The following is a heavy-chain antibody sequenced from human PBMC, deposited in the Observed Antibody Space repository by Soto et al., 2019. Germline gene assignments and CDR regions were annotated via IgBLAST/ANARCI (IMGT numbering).Heavy chain of an antibody. D-gene: IGHD5-18*01. V-gene: IGHV1-69*12. J-gene: IGHJ4*02. CDR3: ASGIQLWLRRINNGYSG. CDR2: IIPMFGTA. CDR1: GGTFSTYA. Sequence: QVQLVQSGAEVKKPESSVKVSCKAPGGTFSTYAISWVRQAPGQGLEWMGGIIPMFGTANYAQRFQDRVTITADESTSTVYMEPSSLRSEDTAVYFCASGIQLWLRRINNGYSGWGQGTLVTVSS.